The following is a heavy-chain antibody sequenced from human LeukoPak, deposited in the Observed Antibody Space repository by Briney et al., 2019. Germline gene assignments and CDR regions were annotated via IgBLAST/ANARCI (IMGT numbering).Heavy chain of an antibody. CDR3: AKDPAGGYCSGGSCYSWSFDY. CDR2: ISGIGGST. J-gene: IGHJ4*02. V-gene: IGHV3-23*01. CDR1: GFTFSSYA. D-gene: IGHD2-15*01. Sequence: GGSLRLSCAASGFTFSSYAMSWVRQAPGKGLEWVSAISGIGGSTYYADSVKGRFTISRDNSKNTLYLQMNSLRAEDTAVYYCAKDPAGGYCSGGSCYSWSFDYWGQGTLVTVSS.